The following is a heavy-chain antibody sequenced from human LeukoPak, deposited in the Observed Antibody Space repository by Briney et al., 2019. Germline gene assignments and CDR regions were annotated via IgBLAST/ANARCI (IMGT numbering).Heavy chain of an antibody. CDR2: ISGSGDST. CDR1: GFTFSSYA. J-gene: IGHJ4*02. V-gene: IGHV3-23*01. Sequence: GGPLRLSCAASGFTFSSYAMSWVRQAPGKGLEWVSAISGSGDSTYYGDSVKGRFTISRDNSKNTLYLQMNSLRAEDTAVYYCAKTRPLDSSSWSHGDYWGQGTLVTVSS. D-gene: IGHD6-13*01. CDR3: AKTRPLDSSSWSHGDY.